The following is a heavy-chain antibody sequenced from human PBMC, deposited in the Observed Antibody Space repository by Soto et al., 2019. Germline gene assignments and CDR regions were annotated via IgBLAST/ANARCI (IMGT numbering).Heavy chain of an antibody. CDR3: ARGDGSGYQFFDY. D-gene: IGHD3-22*01. J-gene: IGHJ4*02. V-gene: IGHV4-30-2*01. CDR1: GGSISSGGYS. Sequence: SETLSLTCAVSGGSISSGGYSWSWIRQPPGKGLEWIGYIYHSGSTYYNPSLKSRVTISVDRSKNQLSLKLSSVTAADTAVYYCARGDGSGYQFFDYWGQGTPVTVSS. CDR2: IYHSGST.